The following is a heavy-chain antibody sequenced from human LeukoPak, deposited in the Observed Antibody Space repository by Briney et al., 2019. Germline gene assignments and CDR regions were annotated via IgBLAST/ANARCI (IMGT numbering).Heavy chain of an antibody. CDR2: ISGSGGST. Sequence: PGGSLRLSCAASGFTFSSYAMSWVGQAPGKGLEWVSAISGSGGSTYYADSVKGRFTISRDNSKNTLYLQMNSLRAEDTAVYYCAKASARVATIGGGFYFDYWGQGTLVTVSS. J-gene: IGHJ4*02. V-gene: IGHV3-23*01. CDR3: AKASARVATIGGGFYFDY. CDR1: GFTFSSYA. D-gene: IGHD5-12*01.